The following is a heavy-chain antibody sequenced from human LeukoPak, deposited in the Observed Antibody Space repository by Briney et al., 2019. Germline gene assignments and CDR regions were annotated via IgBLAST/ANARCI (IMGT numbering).Heavy chain of an antibody. D-gene: IGHD5-24*01. CDR3: ARTSFGDGYTMGSFFDY. CDR1: GFTFSSYA. CDR2: ISYDGSNK. Sequence: GGSLRLSCSASGFTFSSYAMHWVRQAPGKGLEWVAVISYDGSNKYYADSVKGRFTISRDNSKNTLYLQMNSLRAEDTAVYYCARTSFGDGYTMGSFFDYWGQGTLVTVSS. V-gene: IGHV3-30-3*01. J-gene: IGHJ4*02.